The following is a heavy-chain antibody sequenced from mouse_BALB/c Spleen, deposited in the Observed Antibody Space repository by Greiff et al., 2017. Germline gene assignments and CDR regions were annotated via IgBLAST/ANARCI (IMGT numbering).Heavy chain of an antibody. J-gene: IGHJ1*01. CDR3: ARHEGYYYGSPWYFDV. D-gene: IGHD1-1*01. CDR2: FYPGSGSI. CDR1: GYTFTSYV. V-gene: IGHV1-62-2*01. Sequence: QVQLQQSGPELVKPGASVKMSCKASGYTFTSYVMHWVKQRSGQGLEWIGWFYPGSGSIKYNEKFKDKATLTADKSSSTVYMELSRLTSEDSAVYFCARHEGYYYGSPWYFDVWGAGTTVTVSS.